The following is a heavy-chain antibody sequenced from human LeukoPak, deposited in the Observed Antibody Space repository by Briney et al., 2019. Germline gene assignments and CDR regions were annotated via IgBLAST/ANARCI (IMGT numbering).Heavy chain of an antibody. D-gene: IGHD4-17*01. Sequence: PGGSLRLSCGASGFTFSSYWMSWVRQAPGKGLEWVANIKQDGSENYYVDSVKGRFTISRDNAKNSLYLHMNSLRAEDAAAYYCASIIGNHPYGDYFDYWGQGTLVTVSS. J-gene: IGHJ4*02. CDR3: ASIIGNHPYGDYFDY. V-gene: IGHV3-7*01. CDR2: IKQDGSEN. CDR1: GFTFSSYW.